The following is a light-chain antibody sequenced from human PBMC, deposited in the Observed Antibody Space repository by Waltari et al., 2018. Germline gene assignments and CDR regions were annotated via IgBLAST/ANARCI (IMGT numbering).Light chain of an antibody. Sequence: DIQMTQSPSTLSASEGDRVTITRRASHTINNYLAWYQQKPGKAPKLVIYDASSLESGVPSRFSGSGSGTEFTLTISSLQPDDFATYYCQNYDRVPWTFGPGTKVDVK. CDR3: QNYDRVPWT. CDR1: HTINNY. V-gene: IGKV1-5*01. CDR2: DAS. J-gene: IGKJ1*01.